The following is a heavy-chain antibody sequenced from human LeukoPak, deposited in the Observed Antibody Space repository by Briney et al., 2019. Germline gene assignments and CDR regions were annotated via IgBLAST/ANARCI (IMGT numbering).Heavy chain of an antibody. CDR3: ARGVTGGWYGDFQH. CDR2: VHLDGRT. Sequence: SETLSLTCGVSGGSVINTNWWTWVRQPPGKGLEWIGEVHLDGRTNYNPSLESRLTMSVDVSENQVSLKLTSVTAADTAVYYCARGVTGGWYGDFQHWGQGTLVIVSS. D-gene: IGHD6-19*01. CDR1: GGSVINTNW. V-gene: IGHV4-4*02. J-gene: IGHJ1*01.